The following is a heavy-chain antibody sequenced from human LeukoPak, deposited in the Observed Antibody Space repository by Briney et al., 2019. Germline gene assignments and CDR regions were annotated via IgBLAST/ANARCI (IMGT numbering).Heavy chain of an antibody. CDR2: INHSGST. D-gene: IGHD5-24*01. CDR3: ARWATRFSNFDY. J-gene: IGHJ4*02. CDR1: GGSFSGYY. Sequence: SETLSLTCAVYGGSFSGYYWSWIRLPPGKGLEWIGEINHSGSTNYNPSLKSRVTISVDTSKNQFSLKLSSVTAADTAVYYCARWATRFSNFDYWGQGTLVTVSS. V-gene: IGHV4-34*01.